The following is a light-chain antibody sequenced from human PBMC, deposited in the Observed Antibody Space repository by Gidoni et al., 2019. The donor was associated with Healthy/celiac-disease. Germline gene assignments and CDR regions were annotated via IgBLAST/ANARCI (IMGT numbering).Light chain of an antibody. CDR2: EAS. CDR3: QQRSNWWT. Sequence: EIVLTQSPATLSLSPGERATLSCRASQSVSSYLAWYQQKPGQAPRLLIYEASNRATGIPARLSGSGSGTDFTLTISSLEPEDLAVYYCQQRSNWWTFGQGTKVEIK. CDR1: QSVSSY. J-gene: IGKJ1*01. V-gene: IGKV3-11*01.